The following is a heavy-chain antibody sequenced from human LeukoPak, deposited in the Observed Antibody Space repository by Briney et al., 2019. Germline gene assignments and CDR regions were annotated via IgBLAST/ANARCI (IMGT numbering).Heavy chain of an antibody. J-gene: IGHJ6*03. CDR2: ISPGGETP. V-gene: IGHV3-23*01. CDR3: AKDLRGRRRYYYYYMDV. Sequence: VGSLRLSFAASGFTFKNYGMNWVRQAPGKGLEWVSGISPGGETPYYADSVRGRFTISRDNSKNTLYLQMNSLRAEDTAVYYCAKDLRGRRRYYYYYMDVWGKGTTVIISS. CDR1: GFTFKNYG.